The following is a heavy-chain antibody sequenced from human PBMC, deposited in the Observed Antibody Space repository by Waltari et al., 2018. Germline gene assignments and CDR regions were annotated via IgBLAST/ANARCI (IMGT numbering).Heavy chain of an antibody. J-gene: IGHJ3*01. CDR1: GVPLTSNRHY. CDR2: MSYTGAT. V-gene: IGHV4-39*01. D-gene: IGHD1-1*01. Sequence: QLQESGPGLVKPSETLSLTCSVSGVPLTSNRHYWGWIRQPPGQGLEWIGTMSYTGATYSSPSLESRVTVSRDTSKNQLSLKLVSVTAADTAVYYCATYIGASVGTAAFDVWGQGTMVAVSS. CDR3: ATYIGASVGTAAFDV.